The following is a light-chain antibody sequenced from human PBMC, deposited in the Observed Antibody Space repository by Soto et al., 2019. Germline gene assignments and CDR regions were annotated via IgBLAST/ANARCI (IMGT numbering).Light chain of an antibody. CDR2: AAS. V-gene: IGKV1-39*01. CDR3: QQSYSTPIYT. CDR1: QSISSY. J-gene: IGKJ2*01. Sequence: DIHMTQSPSSLSASVGDRVTITCRASQSISSYLNWYQQKPGKAPKLLIYAASSLQSGVPSRFSGSGSGTDFTLTISSLQPEDFATYYCQQSYSTPIYTFGQGTKVDIK.